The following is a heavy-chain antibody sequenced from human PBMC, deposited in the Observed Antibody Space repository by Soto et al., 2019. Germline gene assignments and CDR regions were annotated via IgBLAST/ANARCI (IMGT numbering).Heavy chain of an antibody. Sequence: GASVKVSCKASGYTFTSYGISWVRQAPGQGLEWMGWVSAYNGNTNYAQKLKGRVTMTTDTSTSTAYMELRSLRSDDTAVYYCARDLSDRRGGIAVAGRGTFDYWGQGTLVTVSA. CDR1: GYTFTSYG. V-gene: IGHV1-18*01. J-gene: IGHJ4*02. CDR3: ARDLSDRRGGIAVAGRGTFDY. D-gene: IGHD6-19*01. CDR2: VSAYNGNT.